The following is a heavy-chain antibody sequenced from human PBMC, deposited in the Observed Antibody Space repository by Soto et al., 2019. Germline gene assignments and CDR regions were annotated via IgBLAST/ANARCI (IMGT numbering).Heavy chain of an antibody. CDR3: ARGVYYDFWSGYSFYFYGMDV. CDR1: GGSISSYY. V-gene: IGHV4-59*01. J-gene: IGHJ6*02. D-gene: IGHD3-3*01. CDR2: IYYSGST. Sequence: SETLSLTCTVSGGSISSYYWSWIRQPPGKGLEWIGYIYYSGSTNYNPSLKSRVTISVDTSKNQFSLKLSSVTAADTAVYYCARGVYYDFWSGYSFYFYGMDVWGQGTTVTVSS.